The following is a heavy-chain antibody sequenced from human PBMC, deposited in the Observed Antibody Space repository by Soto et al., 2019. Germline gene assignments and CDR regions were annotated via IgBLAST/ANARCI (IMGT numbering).Heavy chain of an antibody. CDR1: GGPISNYY. D-gene: IGHD4-4*01. CDR2: IYYSGST. J-gene: IGHJ4*02. Sequence: SETLSLTCTVSGGPISNYYWSWIRQPPGKGLEWIGYIYYSGSTNYNPSLKSRVTISVDTSKNQFSLKLSSVTAADTAVYYCARTSTDGPLYYFDYWGQGTLVTVSS. V-gene: IGHV4-59*12. CDR3: ARTSTDGPLYYFDY.